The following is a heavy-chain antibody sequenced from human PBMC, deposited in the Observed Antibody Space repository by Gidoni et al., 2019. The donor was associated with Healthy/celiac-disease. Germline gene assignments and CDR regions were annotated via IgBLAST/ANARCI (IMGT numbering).Heavy chain of an antibody. D-gene: IGHD3-22*01. Sequence: QLQLQESGPGLVKPSETLSLTCTVSGGSISSSSYYWGWIRQPPGKGLEWIGSIYYSGSTYYNPSLKSRVTISVDTSKNQFSLKLSSVTAADTAVYYCARRYYDSSGYYHDAFDIWGQGTMVTVSS. CDR2: IYYSGST. J-gene: IGHJ3*02. CDR1: GGSISSSSYY. V-gene: IGHV4-39*01. CDR3: ARRYYDSSGYYHDAFDI.